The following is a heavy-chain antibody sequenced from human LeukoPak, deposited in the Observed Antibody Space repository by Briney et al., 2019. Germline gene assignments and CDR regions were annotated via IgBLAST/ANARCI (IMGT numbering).Heavy chain of an antibody. CDR3: ARGNRYYYDSSGYYLLEYFQH. CDR2: IYYSGST. D-gene: IGHD3-22*01. J-gene: IGHJ1*01. Sequence: PSETLSLTCTVSGGSISSGDYYWSWIRQPPGKGLEWIGYIYYSGSTYYNPSLKSRVTISVDTSKNQFSLKLSSVTAADTAVYYCARGNRYYYDSSGYYLLEYFQHWGQGTLVTVSS. V-gene: IGHV4-30-4*01. CDR1: GGSISSGDYY.